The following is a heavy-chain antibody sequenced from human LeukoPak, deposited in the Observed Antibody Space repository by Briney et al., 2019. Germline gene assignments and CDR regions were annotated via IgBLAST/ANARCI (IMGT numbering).Heavy chain of an antibody. CDR3: ARVMGRYCSSTSCYVDY. D-gene: IGHD2-2*01. J-gene: IGHJ4*02. CDR2: ISSSGSTI. Sequence: GGSLRLSCAASGFTFSSYAMSWIRQAPGKGLEWVSYISSSGSTIYYADSVKGRFTISRDNSKNTLYLQMNSPRAEDTAVYYCARVMGRYCSSTSCYVDYWGQGTLVTVSS. V-gene: IGHV3-23*01. CDR1: GFTFSSYA.